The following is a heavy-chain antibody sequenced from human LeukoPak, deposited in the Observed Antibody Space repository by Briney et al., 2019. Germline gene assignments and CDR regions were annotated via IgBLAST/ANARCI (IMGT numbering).Heavy chain of an antibody. V-gene: IGHV3-48*03. CDR2: ISSSGSTI. D-gene: IGHD3-22*01. Sequence: GGSLRLSCAASGFTFSSYEMNWVRQAPGKGLEWVSYISSSGSTIYYADSVKGRFTISRDNAKNSLYLQMNSLRAEDTAVYYCARVPTMIVVSPVRIPIPNPLNDYWGQGTLVTVSS. J-gene: IGHJ4*02. CDR1: GFTFSSYE. CDR3: ARVPTMIVVSPVRIPIPNPLNDY.